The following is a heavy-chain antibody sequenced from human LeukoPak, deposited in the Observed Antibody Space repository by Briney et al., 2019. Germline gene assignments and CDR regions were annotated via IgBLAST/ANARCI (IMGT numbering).Heavy chain of an antibody. D-gene: IGHD2-15*01. J-gene: IGHJ4*02. V-gene: IGHV1-2*02. CDR2: INPNSGGT. Sequence: GASVKVSCKASGYTFTTYGVSWVGQAPGQGLEWMGWINPNSGGTNYAQKFQGRVTMTRDTSISTAYMELSRLRSDDTAVYYCARSRVVVVVAAGLGYWGQGTLVTVSS. CDR3: ARSRVVVVVAAGLGY. CDR1: GYTFTTYG.